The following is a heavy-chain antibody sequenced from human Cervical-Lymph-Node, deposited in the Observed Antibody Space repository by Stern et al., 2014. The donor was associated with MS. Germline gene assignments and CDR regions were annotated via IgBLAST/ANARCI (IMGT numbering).Heavy chain of an antibody. V-gene: IGHV1-3*01. CDR3: ATPGIAVAGFDY. J-gene: IGHJ4*02. D-gene: IGHD6-19*01. CDR1: GYNFTSYA. CDR2: INACNGNT. Sequence: VHHVESGAVVKKPGASVKDSCKASGYNFTSYAMHWVRQAPGQMLEWMGLINACNGNTNYSQQFQGRVTISRDTSASTAYMELSSLRSEDTAVYYCATPGIAVAGFDYWGQGTLVTVSS.